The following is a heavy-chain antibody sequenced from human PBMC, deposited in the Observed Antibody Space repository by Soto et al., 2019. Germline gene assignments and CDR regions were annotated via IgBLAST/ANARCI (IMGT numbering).Heavy chain of an antibody. D-gene: IGHD2-21*01. J-gene: IGHJ4*03. CDR2: IIPLFGTP. V-gene: IGHV1-69*01. CDR1: GVTFSTSG. CDR3: ARVSTSICGGGNCDRLDSYVDS. Sequence: QVQLVQSGAEVKKPGSSLKVSCKTSGVTFSTSGISWVRQGPGQGLEWMGGIIPLFGTPKYARKFQGRVSITADDSATTTYLEVSGLSSDYTAIYYCARVSTSICGGGNCDRLDSYVDSWGQGSQVVVSS.